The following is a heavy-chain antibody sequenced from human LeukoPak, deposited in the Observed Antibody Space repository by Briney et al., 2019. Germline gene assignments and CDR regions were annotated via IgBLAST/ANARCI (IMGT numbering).Heavy chain of an antibody. CDR2: ISYDGSYK. V-gene: IGHV3-30*03. CDR1: GFTFTTYG. CDR3: ATSLGYYYMDV. Sequence: GGSLRLSCAASGFTFTTYGMHWVRQAPGKGLEWVAVISYDGSYKFYADSVKGRFIISRANSKKTLYLQMNSLRAEATAVYYCATSLGYYYMDVWGKGTTVTVSS. J-gene: IGHJ6*03. D-gene: IGHD3-16*02.